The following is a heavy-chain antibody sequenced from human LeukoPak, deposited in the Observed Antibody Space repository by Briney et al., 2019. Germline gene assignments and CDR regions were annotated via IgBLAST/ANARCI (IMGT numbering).Heavy chain of an antibody. CDR3: ARSNRRDGYNPDNWFDP. CDR2: IYYSGST. J-gene: IGHJ5*02. V-gene: IGHV4-59*01. CDR1: GGSISSYY. Sequence: SETLSLTCTVSGGSISSYYWSWIRQPPGKGLEWIGYIYYSGSTNYNPSLKSRVTISVDTSKNQFSLKLSSVTAADTAVYYCARSNRRDGYNPDNWFDPWGQGTLVTVSS. D-gene: IGHD5-24*01.